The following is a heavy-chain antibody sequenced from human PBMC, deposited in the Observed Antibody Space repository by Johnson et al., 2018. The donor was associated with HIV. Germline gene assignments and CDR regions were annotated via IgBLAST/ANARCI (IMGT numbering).Heavy chain of an antibody. V-gene: IGHV3-30-3*01. CDR1: GFTFSSYA. D-gene: IGHD3-22*01. J-gene: IGHJ3*02. CDR2: ISYDGSNK. CDR3: ARPLSSGLGFDAFDI. Sequence: QVQLVESGGGVVQPGRSLRLSCAASGFTFSSYAVHWVRQAPGKGLEWVAIISYDGSNKYYADSVKGRFTISRDNSKNTLYLQMNSLRAEDTAVYYCARPLSSGLGFDAFDIWGQGTMVTVSS.